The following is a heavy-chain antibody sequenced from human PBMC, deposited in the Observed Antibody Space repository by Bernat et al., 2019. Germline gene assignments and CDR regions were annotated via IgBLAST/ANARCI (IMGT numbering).Heavy chain of an antibody. CDR3: ARGNNWNYYYYGMDV. J-gene: IGHJ6*02. CDR1: GGSVSSGSYY. CDR2: IYYSGST. V-gene: IGHV4-61*01. D-gene: IGHD1-20*01. Sequence: QVQLQESGPGLVKPSETLSLTCTVSGGSVSSGSYYWSWIRQPPGKGLEWIGYIYYSGSTNYNPSLKSRVTISVDTSKNQFSLKLSSVTAADTAVYYCARGNNWNYYYYGMDVWGQGTTVTVSS.